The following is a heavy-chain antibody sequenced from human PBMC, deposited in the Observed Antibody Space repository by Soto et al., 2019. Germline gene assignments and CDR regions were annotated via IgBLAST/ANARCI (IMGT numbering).Heavy chain of an antibody. Sequence: QVQLVQSGPELKKPGSSVKVSCKAPGDTFNSYGISWVRQAPGQGLEWRGGIVPIFGTTNLELKFEDRVTITADELTTTVYMEIRGLISEDTAVYSCARDLANVHLWDAFDVWGHGTRVTVSS. J-gene: IGHJ3*01. CDR1: GDTFNSYG. CDR3: ARDLANVHLWDAFDV. V-gene: IGHV1-69*01. D-gene: IGHD1-26*01. CDR2: IVPIFGTT.